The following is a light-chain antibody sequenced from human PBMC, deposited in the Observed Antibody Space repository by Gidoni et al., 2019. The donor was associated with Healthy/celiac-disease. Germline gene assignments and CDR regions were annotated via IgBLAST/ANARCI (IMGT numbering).Light chain of an antibody. CDR2: EDS. J-gene: IGLJ2*01. CDR3: QSADSSGTVV. CDR1: ALPKQY. Sequence: SYDVTQQPSGLVSPGQTARITCSGDALPKQYAYWYQQKPGQAPVLVIYEDSERPSGIPERFSGSSSGTTVTLSISGVQAGDEANYNCQSADSSGTVVFGGGTKLTVL. V-gene: IGLV3-25*03.